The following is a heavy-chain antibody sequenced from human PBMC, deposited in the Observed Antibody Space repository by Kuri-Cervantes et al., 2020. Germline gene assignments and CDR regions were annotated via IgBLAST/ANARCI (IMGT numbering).Heavy chain of an antibody. CDR1: GLTFSSYG. CDR3: AKLTSSGYSDY. V-gene: IGHV3-30*18. J-gene: IGHJ4*02. CDR2: VSYDGSNK. Sequence: GESLKISCAASGLTFSSYGMHWVRQAPGKGLEWVAVVSYDGSNKYYADSVKGRFTISRDNSKNTLYLQMNSLRAEDTAVYYCAKLTSSGYSDYWGQGTLVTVSS. D-gene: IGHD3-22*01.